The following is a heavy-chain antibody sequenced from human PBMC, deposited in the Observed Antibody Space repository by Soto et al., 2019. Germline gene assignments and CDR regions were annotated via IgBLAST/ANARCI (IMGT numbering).Heavy chain of an antibody. V-gene: IGHV1-8*01. CDR3: VVLLWFEDAFDI. J-gene: IGHJ3*02. CDR2: MNPNSGNT. D-gene: IGHD3-10*01. Sequence: VASVKVSCKAPGYTFTSYDINWVRQATGQGLEWMGWMNPNSGNTGYAQKFQGRVTMTRNTSISTAYMELSSLRSEDTAVYYCVVLLWFEDAFDIWGQGTMVTGSS. CDR1: GYTFTSYD.